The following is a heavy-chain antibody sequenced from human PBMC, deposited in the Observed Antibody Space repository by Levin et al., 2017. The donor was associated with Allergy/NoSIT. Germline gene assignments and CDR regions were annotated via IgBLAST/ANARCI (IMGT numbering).Heavy chain of an antibody. CDR1: GGSISSSSYY. V-gene: IGHV4-39*01. D-gene: IGHD2-2*01. J-gene: IGHJ4*02. CDR3: ARHEGGVPAAMGSHDY. CDR2: IYYSGST. Sequence: SETLSLTCTVSGGSISSSSYYWGWIRQPPGKGLEWIGSIYYSGSTYYNPSLKSRVTISVDTSKNQFSLKLSSVTAADTAVYYCARHEGGVPAAMGSHDYWGQGTLVTVSS.